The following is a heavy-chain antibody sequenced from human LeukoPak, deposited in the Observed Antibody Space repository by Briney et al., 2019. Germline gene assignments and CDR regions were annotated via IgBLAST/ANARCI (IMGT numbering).Heavy chain of an antibody. J-gene: IGHJ4*02. D-gene: IGHD3-10*01. V-gene: IGHV4-59*01. Sequence: SETLSLTCTVSGGSISSYYWSWIRQPPGKGLEWIGYIYYSGSTNYNPSLKSRVTISVDTSKNQFSLKLSSVTAADTVVYYCARGSMVRGKYDYWGQGTLVTVSS. CDR2: IYYSGST. CDR1: GGSISSYY. CDR3: ARGSMVRGKYDY.